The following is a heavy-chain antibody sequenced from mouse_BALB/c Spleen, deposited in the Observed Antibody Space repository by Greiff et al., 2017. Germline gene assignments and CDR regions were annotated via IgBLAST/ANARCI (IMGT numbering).Heavy chain of an antibody. V-gene: IGHV1-7*01. CDR1: GYTFTSYW. CDR2: INPSTGYT. CDR3: ARSTYYYAMDY. Sequence: QVQLQQSGAELAKPGASVKMSCKASGYTFTSYWMHWVKQRPGQGLEWIGYINPSTGYTEYNQKFKDKATLTADKSSSTAYMQLSSLTSEDSAVYYCARSTYYYAMDYWGQGTSVTVSS. J-gene: IGHJ4*01.